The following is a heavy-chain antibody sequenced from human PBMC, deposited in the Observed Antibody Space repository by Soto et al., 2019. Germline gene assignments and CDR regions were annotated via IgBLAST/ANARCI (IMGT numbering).Heavy chain of an antibody. CDR3: ARGPFCGDDCYFDV. J-gene: IGHJ4*02. CDR1: AAYVDRFY. CDR2: IYSSGTT. V-gene: IGHV4-4*07. Sequence: FELLCPSWTVTAAYVDRFYMSGVAQPAGKGLEWIGRIYSSGTTKYSPSLRNRVTMSVDTSTDQYSLNLASMTAADMAVYFCARGPFCGDDCYFDVWGQGTPVT. D-gene: IGHD2-21*02.